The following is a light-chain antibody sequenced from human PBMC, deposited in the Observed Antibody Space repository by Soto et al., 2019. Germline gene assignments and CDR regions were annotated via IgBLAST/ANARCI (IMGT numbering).Light chain of an antibody. CDR2: DAS. CDR3: HQRSNLFS. Sequence: EIVLTQSPATLSLSPGKRATLSCRASQSVGTYLAWYQQKPGQAPRLLNYDASYRATGIPARFSGSGSGTDFTLPISSLEPEDFAVYYCHQRSNLFSFGPGTKVDIK. V-gene: IGKV3-11*01. CDR1: QSVGTY. J-gene: IGKJ3*01.